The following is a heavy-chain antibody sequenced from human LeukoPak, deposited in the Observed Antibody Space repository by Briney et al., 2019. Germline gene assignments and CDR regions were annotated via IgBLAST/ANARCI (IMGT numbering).Heavy chain of an antibody. CDR3: ARASGIYGSGWYFDY. CDR1: GFTFNNYV. V-gene: IGHV3-23*01. Sequence: LAGGSLRLSRAASGFTFNNYVMSWVRQAPGKGLEWVSTINGGGYNTYYADSVKGRFTISRDNSKNTLSLQVNTLRAEDTAVYYCARASGIYGSGWYFDYWGQGTLVTVSS. J-gene: IGHJ4*02. D-gene: IGHD6-19*01. CDR2: INGGGYNT.